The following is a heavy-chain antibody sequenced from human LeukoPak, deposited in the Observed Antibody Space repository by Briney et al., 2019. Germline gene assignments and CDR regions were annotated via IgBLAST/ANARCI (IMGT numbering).Heavy chain of an antibody. CDR1: GFTFSSYG. D-gene: IGHD1-1*01. Sequence: GGSLRLSCAASGFTFSSYGMHWVRQAPGKGLEWVAVIWYDGSNKYYADSVKGRFTISRDNSKNTLYLQMNSLIAEDTAVYYCARDQLVKYYFDYWGQGTLVTVSS. V-gene: IGHV3-33*01. CDR2: IWYDGSNK. CDR3: ARDQLVKYYFDY. J-gene: IGHJ4*02.